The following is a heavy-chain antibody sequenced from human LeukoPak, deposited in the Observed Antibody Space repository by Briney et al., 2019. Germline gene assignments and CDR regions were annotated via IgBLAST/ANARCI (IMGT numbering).Heavy chain of an antibody. J-gene: IGHJ6*02. Sequence: GGSLRLSCAASGFTFSSYSMNWVRQAPGKGLEWVPSISSSSSYIYYADSVKGRFTISRDNAKNSLYLQLNSLRAEDTAVYYCARDAGDSIQNYYYYYGMDVWGQGTTVTVSS. CDR2: ISSSSSYI. D-gene: IGHD4-17*01. CDR3: ARDAGDSIQNYYYYYGMDV. CDR1: GFTFSSYS. V-gene: IGHV3-21*01.